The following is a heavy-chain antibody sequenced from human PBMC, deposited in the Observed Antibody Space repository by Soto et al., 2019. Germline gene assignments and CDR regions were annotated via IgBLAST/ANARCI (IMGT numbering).Heavy chain of an antibody. V-gene: IGHV2-26*01. Sequence: QVTLKESGPVLVKPTETLTLTCTVSGFSLSNARMGVSWIRQPPGKALEWLAHIFSNDEKYYSTSLKSRVTISKDPTKSQVVLTLTNMDPVDTATYYCARHGRGVGARPLDYWGQGTPVTVSS. J-gene: IGHJ4*02. CDR2: IFSNDEK. CDR1: GFSLSNARMG. D-gene: IGHD1-26*01. CDR3: ARHGRGVGARPLDY.